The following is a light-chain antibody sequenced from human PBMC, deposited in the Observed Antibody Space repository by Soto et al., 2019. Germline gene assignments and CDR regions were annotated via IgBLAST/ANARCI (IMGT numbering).Light chain of an antibody. V-gene: IGLV2-14*03. CDR2: NVN. CDR1: SSENGGYNS. Sequence: QSVLTQPASVSGSPGQSIAISCTGTSSENGGYNSVSWYQQHPGKAPKLMIYNVNNRPSGVFDRFSGSKSGNTASLTISGLQAEDEADYYCSSYTSSNTYVFGTGTKVTV. CDR3: SSYTSSNTYV. J-gene: IGLJ1*01.